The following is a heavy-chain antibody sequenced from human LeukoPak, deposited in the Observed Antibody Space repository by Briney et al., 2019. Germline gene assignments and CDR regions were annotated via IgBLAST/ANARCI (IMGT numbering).Heavy chain of an antibody. CDR2: MSYDERNK. CDR3: TRDEIEPRSVYYWSDAFDI. V-gene: IGHV3-30*03. Sequence: GGSLRLSCAASGFIFSTYDMHWVRQAPGKGMEWVAFMSYDERNKCYADSVKGRITISRDNSKNTLFLQMSSLRVEETAVYYCTRDEIEPRSVYYWSDAFDIWGQGTMVIVSS. CDR1: GFIFSTYD. D-gene: IGHD3-22*01. J-gene: IGHJ3*02.